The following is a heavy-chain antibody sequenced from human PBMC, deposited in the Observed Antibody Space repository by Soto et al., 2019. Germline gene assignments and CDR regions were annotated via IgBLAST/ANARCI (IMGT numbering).Heavy chain of an antibody. CDR3: ARGASIAARPFDY. J-gene: IGHJ4*02. CDR1: GGTFSSYA. Sequence: SVKVSCKASGGTFSSYAISWVRQAPGQGLEWMGGIIPIFGTANYAQKFQGRVTITADESTSTAYMELSSLRPEDTAVYYCARGASIAARPFDYWGQGTLVTVSS. D-gene: IGHD6-6*01. CDR2: IIPIFGTA. V-gene: IGHV1-69*13.